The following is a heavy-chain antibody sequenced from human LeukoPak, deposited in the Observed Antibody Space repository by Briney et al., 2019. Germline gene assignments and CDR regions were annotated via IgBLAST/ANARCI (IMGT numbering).Heavy chain of an antibody. Sequence: ASVKVSCKVSGYTLTELSMHWVRQAPGKGLEWMGGSDPEDGETIYAQKFQGRVTMTEDTSTDTAYMELSSLRSEDTAVYYCATAGLTKWELLLRDYFGYWGQGTLVTVSS. V-gene: IGHV1-24*01. CDR1: GYTLTELS. CDR3: ATAGLTKWELLLRDYFGY. J-gene: IGHJ4*02. CDR2: SDPEDGET. D-gene: IGHD1-26*01.